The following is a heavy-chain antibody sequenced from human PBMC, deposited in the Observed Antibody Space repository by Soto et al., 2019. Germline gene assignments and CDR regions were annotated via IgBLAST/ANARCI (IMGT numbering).Heavy chain of an antibody. CDR1: GGSSRSRSYY. CDR3: ARLRLFRYFDY. D-gene: IGHD3-3*01. J-gene: IGHJ4*02. V-gene: IGHV4-39*07. CDR2: INHSGFT. Sequence: SETMCLTCSVGGGSSRSRSYYWAWNCQPPGNGLEWIGEINHSGFTNYNPSLKSRVTISVDTSKNQFSLKLSSVTAADTAVYYCARLRLFRYFDYWGQRTLLTVSS.